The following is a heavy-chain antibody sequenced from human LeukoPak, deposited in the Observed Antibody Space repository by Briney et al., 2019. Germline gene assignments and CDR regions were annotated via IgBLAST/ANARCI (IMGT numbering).Heavy chain of an antibody. CDR1: GGSISSYY. D-gene: IGHD5-12*01. V-gene: IGHV4-59*01. J-gene: IGHJ3*02. CDR3: ARELPGAKAATKDAFDI. Sequence: SETLSLTCTVSGGSISSYYWSWIRQPPGKGLEWIGYIYCSGSTNYNPSLKSRVTISVDTSKNQLSLKLSSVTAAHTDVYDCARELPGAKAATKDAFDIWGQGTMVTVSS. CDR2: IYCSGST.